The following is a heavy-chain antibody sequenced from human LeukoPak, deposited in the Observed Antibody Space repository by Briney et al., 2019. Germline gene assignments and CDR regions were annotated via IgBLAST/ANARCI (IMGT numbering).Heavy chain of an antibody. V-gene: IGHV1-2*02. D-gene: IGHD3-10*01. CDR2: INPNSGGT. CDR1: GYTFTGYY. J-gene: IGHJ4*02. CDR3: ARGPGALWFGELLPLDY. Sequence: GASAKVSCKASGYTFTGYYMHWVRQAPGQGLEWMGWINPNSGGTNYAQKFQGRVTMTRDTSISTAYMELSRLRSDDTAVYYCARGPGALWFGELLPLDYWGQGTLVTASS.